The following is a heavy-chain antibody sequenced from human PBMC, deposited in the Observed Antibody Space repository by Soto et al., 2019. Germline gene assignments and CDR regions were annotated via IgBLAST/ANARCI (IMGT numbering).Heavy chain of an antibody. CDR3: AKGAIVVPNLEYYFDY. CDR2: INPNGGST. Sequence: ASVKVSCKAPAVTFTSYFMHWVRQAPGHGLEWIGVINPNGGSTKFAQTCQGRVTMTGDTSTSTVYMELRSLRSEDTAIYYCAKGAIVVPNLEYYFDYWGQGTLVTVSS. V-gene: IGHV1-46*01. J-gene: IGHJ4*02. D-gene: IGHD3-22*01. CDR1: AVTFTSYF.